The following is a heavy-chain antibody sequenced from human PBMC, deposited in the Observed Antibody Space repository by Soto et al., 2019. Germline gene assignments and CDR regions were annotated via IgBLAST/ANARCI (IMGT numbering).Heavy chain of an antibody. CDR1: GFTFSSYD. V-gene: IGHV3-13*04. J-gene: IGHJ6*02. D-gene: IGHD3-10*01. CDR3: GRGLRLCFGDRFRMDV. Sequence: EVQLVESGGGLVQPGGSLRLSCAASGFTFSSYDMHWVRQATGKGLEWVSGIGTAGGTYYPGSVEGRFTISRENAKNSLYLRMNSTRAGDTAVYWWGRGLRLCFGDRFRMDVWGQGTTVTVSS. CDR2: IGTAGGT.